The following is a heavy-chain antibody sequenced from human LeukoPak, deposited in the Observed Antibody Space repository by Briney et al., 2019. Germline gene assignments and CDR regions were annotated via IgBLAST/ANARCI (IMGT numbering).Heavy chain of an antibody. Sequence: PGRSLRLSCAASGFTFSSYGMHWVRQAPGKGLEWVAVIWYDGSNKYYADSVKGRFTISRDNSKNTLYLQMNSLRAEDTAVYYCARDRVGGSSWYFFDYWGQGTLVTVSS. CDR2: IWYDGSNK. J-gene: IGHJ4*02. CDR3: ARDRVGGSSWYFFDY. V-gene: IGHV3-33*01. D-gene: IGHD6-13*01. CDR1: GFTFSSYG.